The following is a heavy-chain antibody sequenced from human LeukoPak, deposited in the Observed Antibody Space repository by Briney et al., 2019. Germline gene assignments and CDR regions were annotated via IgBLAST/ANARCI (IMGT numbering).Heavy chain of an antibody. D-gene: IGHD3-22*01. V-gene: IGHV4-59*01. J-gene: IGHJ4*02. CDR2: IYYSGST. Sequence: PSETLSLTCTVSGGSISNYHGSWIRQPPGKGLEWIGYIYYSGSTNYNPSLKSRVTISVDTSKNQFSLKLSSVTAADTAVYYCARGGGFASGYLLWGQGTLVTVSS. CDR1: GGSISNYH. CDR3: ARGGGFASGYLL.